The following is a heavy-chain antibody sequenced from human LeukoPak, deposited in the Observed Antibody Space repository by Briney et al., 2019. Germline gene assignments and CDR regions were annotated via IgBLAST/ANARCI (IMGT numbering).Heavy chain of an antibody. Sequence: PGGSLRLSCAASGFTFNTYGLHWVRQAPGKGLEWVSGIGGRGVSTYYADSLKGRFTVSRDNSKNTVFLQMNSLRAEDTAVYYCAKTVVVTGNPRAFDIWGQGTMVTVSS. D-gene: IGHD2-21*02. CDR3: AKTVVVTGNPRAFDI. V-gene: IGHV3-23*01. J-gene: IGHJ3*02. CDR1: GFTFNTYG. CDR2: IGGRGVST.